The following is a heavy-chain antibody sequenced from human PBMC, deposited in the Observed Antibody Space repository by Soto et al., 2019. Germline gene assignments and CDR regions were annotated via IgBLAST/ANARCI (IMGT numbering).Heavy chain of an antibody. Sequence: ALRLSCAASGFTFDDYAMHWVRQTPGKGLEWVSSISWNSGSIDYADSVKGRFTISRDNAKNSLYLQMNSLRVEDTALYYCARDIKTAILGGYFHYCGQGAMVTVSS. CDR3: ARDIKTAILGGYFHY. CDR1: GFTFDDYA. J-gene: IGHJ4*02. V-gene: IGHV3-9*01. D-gene: IGHD3-16*01. CDR2: ISWNSGSI.